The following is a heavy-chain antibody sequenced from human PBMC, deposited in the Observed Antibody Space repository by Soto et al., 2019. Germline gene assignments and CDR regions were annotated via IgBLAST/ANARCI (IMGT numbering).Heavy chain of an antibody. CDR2: IHYSGTT. J-gene: IGHJ2*01. D-gene: IGHD2-21*02. CDR3: AALTETYWNFAI. CDR1: GDSITAGGHY. V-gene: IGHV4-31*03. Sequence: QVQLQESGPGLVLPSQTLSLTCTVSGDSITAGGHYWAWIRQHPEKGLEWLGYIHYSGTTDYNPYLKSRLTVSVDTSKNQFSLSLSSVTAADTAIYYCAALTETYWNFAIWGRGTLVTVSS.